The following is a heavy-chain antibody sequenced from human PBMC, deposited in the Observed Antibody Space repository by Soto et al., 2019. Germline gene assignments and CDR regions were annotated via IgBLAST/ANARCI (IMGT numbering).Heavy chain of an antibody. Sequence: QVELVESGGGLAKPGGSLRLSCAASGFTFSDYDMSWIRQAPGKGLEWVSYTSSSGSTIYYADSVKGRFTMSRDNAKNSMYLDMARLRVEDTAVYYCARDPQDIAVYHSYYYVMDVWGQGTTVTVSS. CDR2: TSSSGSTI. CDR1: GFTFSDYD. D-gene: IGHD6-19*01. CDR3: ARDPQDIAVYHSYYYVMDV. V-gene: IGHV3-11*01. J-gene: IGHJ6*02.